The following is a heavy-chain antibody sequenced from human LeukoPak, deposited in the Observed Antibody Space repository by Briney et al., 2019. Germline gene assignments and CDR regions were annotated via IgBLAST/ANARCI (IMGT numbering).Heavy chain of an antibody. CDR3: ATTGKEGGYDFWVYIDY. J-gene: IGHJ4*02. V-gene: IGHV4-39*07. CDR2: IYYSGST. CDR1: GGSISSSSYY. D-gene: IGHD3-3*01. Sequence: SETLSLTCTVSGGSISSSSYYWGWIRQPPGKGLEWIGSIYYSGSTYYNPSLKSRVTISVDTSKNQFSLKLSSGTAADTAVYYCATTGKEGGYDFWVYIDYWGQGTLVTVSS.